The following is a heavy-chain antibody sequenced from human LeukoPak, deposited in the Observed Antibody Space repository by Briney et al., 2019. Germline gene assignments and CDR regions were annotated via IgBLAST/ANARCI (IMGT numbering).Heavy chain of an antibody. V-gene: IGHV4-4*07. Sequence: SETLSLTCTVPGGSISSYYWSWIRQPAGKGLDWIGRIYTSGSTNYNPSLKSRVTMSVDTSKNQFSLKLSSVTAADTAVYYCARDSAVADYYYYYYMDVWGKGTTVTVSS. CDR3: ARDSAVADYYYYYYMDV. D-gene: IGHD6-19*01. CDR2: IYTSGST. J-gene: IGHJ6*03. CDR1: GGSISSYY.